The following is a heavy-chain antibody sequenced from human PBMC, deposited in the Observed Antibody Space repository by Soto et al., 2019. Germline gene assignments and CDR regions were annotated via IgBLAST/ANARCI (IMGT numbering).Heavy chain of an antibody. V-gene: IGHV1-69*12. CDR1: GGTFSSYA. D-gene: IGHD2-2*01. J-gene: IGHJ3*02. CDR2: IIPIFGTA. Sequence: QVQLVQSGAEVTKPGSSVKVSCQASGGTFSSYAISWVRQAPGQGLEWMGGIIPIFGTANYAQKFQGRVTITADESTSTAYMELSSLRSEDTAVYYCARAASAQGRVDAFDIWGQGTMVTVSS. CDR3: ARAASAQGRVDAFDI.